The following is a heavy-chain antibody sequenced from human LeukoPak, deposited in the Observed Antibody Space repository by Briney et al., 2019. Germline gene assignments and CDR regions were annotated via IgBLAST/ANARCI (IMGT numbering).Heavy chain of an antibody. CDR1: GGSISSSSYY. D-gene: IGHD6-19*01. V-gene: IGHV4-39*07. CDR2: IYYSGST. J-gene: IGHJ4*02. Sequence: SETLSLTCTVSGGSISSSSYYWGWIRQPPGKGLEWIGSIYYSGSTYYNPSLKSRVTISVDTSKNQFSLKLSSVTAADTAVYYCALVVYSSGWYYFDYWGQGTLVTVSS. CDR3: ALVVYSSGWYYFDY.